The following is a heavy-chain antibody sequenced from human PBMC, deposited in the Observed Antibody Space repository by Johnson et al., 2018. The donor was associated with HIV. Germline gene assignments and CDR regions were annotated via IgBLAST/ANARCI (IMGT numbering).Heavy chain of an antibody. CDR2: INWNGGST. Sequence: VQLVESGGGLVQPGRSLRLSCAASGFTFDDYAMHWVRQAPGKGLEWVSGINWNGGSTGYADSVKGRFTISRDNAKNSLYLQMNGLRAEDTAVYHCAKDRAARHDAFDIWGQGTMVTVSS. J-gene: IGHJ3*02. CDR3: AKDRAARHDAFDI. CDR1: GFTFDDYA. V-gene: IGHV3-9*01. D-gene: IGHD6-6*01.